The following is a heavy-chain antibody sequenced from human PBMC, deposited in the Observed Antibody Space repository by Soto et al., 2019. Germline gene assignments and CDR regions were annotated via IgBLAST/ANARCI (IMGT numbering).Heavy chain of an antibody. Sequence: QVQLVQSGAEVKKPGSSVKVSCKASGGTFSSYTISWVRQAPGQGLEWMGRIIPIPGIANYAQKFQGRVTITADKSTSTAYMELSSLRSEDTAVYYCASPWHDYIWGSYGPGAFDIWGQGTMVTVSS. V-gene: IGHV1-69*02. CDR3: ASPWHDYIWGSYGPGAFDI. D-gene: IGHD3-16*01. CDR1: GGTFSSYT. CDR2: IIPIPGIA. J-gene: IGHJ3*02.